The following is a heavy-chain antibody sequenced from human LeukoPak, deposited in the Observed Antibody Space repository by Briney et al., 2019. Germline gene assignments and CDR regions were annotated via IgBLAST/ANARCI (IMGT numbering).Heavy chain of an antibody. CDR1: GFTFSSYV. V-gene: IGHV3-23*01. Sequence: GGSLRLSCAASGFTFSSYVMSWVRQAPGKGLEWVSAISSSGGTTYYADSVKGRFTISRDNSKNTLYLQMNSLRAEDTAVYYCAKNFYGDYNVLFDYWGQGTLVSVSS. D-gene: IGHD4-17*01. CDR3: AKNFYGDYNVLFDY. CDR2: ISSSGGTT. J-gene: IGHJ4*02.